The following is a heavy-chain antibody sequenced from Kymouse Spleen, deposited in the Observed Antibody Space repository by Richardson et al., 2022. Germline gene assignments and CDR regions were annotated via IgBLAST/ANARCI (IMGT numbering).Heavy chain of an antibody. CDR2: IGTAGDT. V-gene: IGHV3-13*01. CDR1: GFTFSSYD. D-gene: IGHD3-10*01. Sequence: EVQLVESGGGLVQPGGSLRLSCAASGFTFSSYDMHWVRQATGKGLEWVSAIGTAGDTYYPGSVKGRFTISRENAKNSLYLQMNSLRAGDTAVYYCAREGITMVRGSLYYGMDVWGQGTTVTVSS. CDR3: AREGITMVRGSLYYGMDV. J-gene: IGHJ6*02.